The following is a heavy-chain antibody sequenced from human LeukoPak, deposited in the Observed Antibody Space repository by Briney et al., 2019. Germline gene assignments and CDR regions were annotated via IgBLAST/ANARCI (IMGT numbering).Heavy chain of an antibody. CDR2: IYYSGST. V-gene: IGHV4-59*01. D-gene: IGHD4-11*01. J-gene: IGHJ5*02. Sequence: SETLSLTCTVSGGSISSYYWSWIRQPPGKGLEWIGYIYYSGSTNYNPSLKSRVTISVDTSKNQFSLKLSSVTAADTAVYYCARGPLDYSNYVLINWFDPWGQGTLVTVSS. CDR3: ARGPLDYSNYVLINWFDP. CDR1: GGSISSYY.